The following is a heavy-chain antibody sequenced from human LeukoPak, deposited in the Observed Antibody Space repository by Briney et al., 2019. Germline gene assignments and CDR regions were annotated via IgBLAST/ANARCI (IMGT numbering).Heavy chain of an antibody. CDR3: ARGRALDY. Sequence: PSQTLSLTCTVSGGSISSGGYYWSWIRQPPGKGLGWIGYIYHSGSTYYNPSLKSRVTISVDRSKNQFSLKLSSVTAADTAVYYCARGRALDYWGQGTLVTVSS. V-gene: IGHV4-30-2*01. CDR1: GGSISSGGYY. CDR2: IYHSGST. J-gene: IGHJ4*02.